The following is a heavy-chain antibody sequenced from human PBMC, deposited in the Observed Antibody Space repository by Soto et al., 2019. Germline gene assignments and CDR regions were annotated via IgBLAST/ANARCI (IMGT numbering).Heavy chain of an antibody. J-gene: IGHJ6*02. CDR2: IVVVSGST. CDR3: SADHPHMAMGWPV. Sequence: SVKVSCKASGFDFGSFGIQFLRQTRGRGLEWIGWIVVVSGSTNYARQFQGRVAISRDMSSSTAYLGLYDLKSDDTAVYFCSADHPHMAMGWPVWGQGTTVTVSS. V-gene: IGHV1-58*02. D-gene: IGHD1-26*01. CDR1: GFDFGSFG.